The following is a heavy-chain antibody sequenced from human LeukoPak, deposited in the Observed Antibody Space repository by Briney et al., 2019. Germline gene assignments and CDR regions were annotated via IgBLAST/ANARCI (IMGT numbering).Heavy chain of an antibody. J-gene: IGHJ4*02. CDR3: ARVSMRYSSPYYFDY. CDR2: ISTYNGNT. CDR1: GYTFTSYG. Sequence: ASVKVSCKASGYTFTSYGISWVRQAPGQGLEWMGWISTYNGNTNYAQKLQGRVTMTTDTSTTTAYMELRSLTSDDTAVYYCARVSMRYSSPYYFDYWGQGTLVTVSS. V-gene: IGHV1-18*01. D-gene: IGHD6-13*01.